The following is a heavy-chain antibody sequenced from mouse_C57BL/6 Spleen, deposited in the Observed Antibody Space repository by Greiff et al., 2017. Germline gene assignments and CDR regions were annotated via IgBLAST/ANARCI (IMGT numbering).Heavy chain of an antibody. CDR2: IYPGDGDT. Sequence: QVQLQQSGPELVKPGASVKISCKASGYAFSSSWMNWVKQRPGKGLEWIGRIYPGDGDTNYNGKFKGKATLTADKSSSTAYMQLSSLTSEDSAVYFCAEGDGNYGGDYWGQGTTLTVSS. D-gene: IGHD2-1*01. V-gene: IGHV1-82*01. J-gene: IGHJ2*01. CDR1: GYAFSSSW. CDR3: AEGDGNYGGDY.